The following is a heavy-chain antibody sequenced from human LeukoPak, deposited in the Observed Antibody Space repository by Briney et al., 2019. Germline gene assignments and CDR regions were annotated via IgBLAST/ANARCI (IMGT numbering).Heavy chain of an antibody. CDR2: IYYSGST. Sequence: SETLSLTCTVSGGSISSYYWSWIRQPPGKGLEWIGYIYYSGSTNYNPSLKSRVTISVDTSKNQFSLKLSSVTAADTAVYYCARPYYDFWSGYYNLGSWFDPWGQGTLVTVSS. CDR1: GGSISSYY. D-gene: IGHD3-3*01. CDR3: ARPYYDFWSGYYNLGSWFDP. V-gene: IGHV4-59*12. J-gene: IGHJ5*02.